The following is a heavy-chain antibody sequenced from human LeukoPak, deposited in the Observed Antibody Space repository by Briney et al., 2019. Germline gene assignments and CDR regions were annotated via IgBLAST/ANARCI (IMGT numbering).Heavy chain of an antibody. J-gene: IGHJ4*02. CDR2: IRSKVYGGAT. CDR3: ARDFSRGLAGILDS. CDR1: GVTLDSYA. D-gene: IGHD3-16*01. Sequence: GGSLRLSCTASGVTLDSYAMNWVRQAPGKGLEWVGSIRSKVYGGATEYAASVRGRFTISRDDSKRIAYLQMNSQKTQDTAVYYCARDFSRGLAGILDSWGQGTLVTVSS. V-gene: IGHV3-49*04.